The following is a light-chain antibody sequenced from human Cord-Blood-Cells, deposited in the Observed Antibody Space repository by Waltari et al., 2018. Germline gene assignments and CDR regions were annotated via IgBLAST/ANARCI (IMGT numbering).Light chain of an antibody. CDR1: QSVSSSY. J-gene: IGKJ3*01. V-gene: IGKV3-20*01. CDR3: QQYGSSPFT. CDR2: GAS. Sequence: EIVLTQSPGTLALSPGDRATLSCRAIQSVSSSYLAWYQQKPGQAPRLLIYGASSRATGIPDRFSGSGSGTDFTLTISRLEPEDFAVYYCQQYGSSPFTFGPGTKVDIK.